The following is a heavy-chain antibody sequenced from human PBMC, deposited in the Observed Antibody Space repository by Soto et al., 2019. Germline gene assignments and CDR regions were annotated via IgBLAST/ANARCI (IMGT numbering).Heavy chain of an antibody. CDR3: AKDLRPGIAPPDPESDDAFDI. D-gene: IGHD6-13*01. V-gene: IGHV3-23*01. Sequence: PGGSLRLSCAASGFTFSSYAMSWVRQAPGKGLEWVSAISGSGGSTYYADSVKGRFTISRDNSKNTLYLQMNSLRAEDTAVYYWAKDLRPGIAPPDPESDDAFDIWGQGTMVTVSS. CDR1: GFTFSSYA. J-gene: IGHJ3*02. CDR2: ISGSGGST.